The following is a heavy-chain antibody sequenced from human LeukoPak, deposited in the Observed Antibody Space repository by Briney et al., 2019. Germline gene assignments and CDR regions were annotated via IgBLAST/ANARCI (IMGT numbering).Heavy chain of an antibody. J-gene: IGHJ4*02. D-gene: IGHD6-19*01. V-gene: IGHV4-30-4*01. CDR1: GGSISSGDYY. CDR2: IYYSGSN. Sequence: SETLSLTCTVSGGSISSGDYYWSWIRQPPGKGLEWYVYIYYSGSNYYNPSLKSRVTISVDTSNNQYTLKLSSVTAADTAVDYCARDGADSSGGYHDFDYWGQGTLVTVSS. CDR3: ARDGADSSGGYHDFDY.